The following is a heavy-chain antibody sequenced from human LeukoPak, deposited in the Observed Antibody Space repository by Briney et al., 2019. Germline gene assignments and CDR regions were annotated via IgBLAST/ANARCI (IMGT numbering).Heavy chain of an antibody. J-gene: IGHJ6*02. CDR1: GFTVTSNY. CDR3: ARGRVVGAAWSYYGMDV. D-gene: IGHD1-26*01. V-gene: IGHV3-53*04. Sequence: GGSLRLSSAASGFTVTSNYMSWVPQAPGKGLEWGSVIYSGGSTYYADSVKGRFTISRHKSKNTLYLQMNSMRGEDPAVYYCARGRVVGAAWSYYGMDVWGQGTTVTVSS. CDR2: IYSGGST.